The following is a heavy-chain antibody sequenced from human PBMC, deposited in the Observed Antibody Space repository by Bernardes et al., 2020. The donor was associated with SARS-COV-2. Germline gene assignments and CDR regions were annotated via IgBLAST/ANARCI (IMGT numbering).Heavy chain of an antibody. J-gene: IGHJ6*02. V-gene: IGHV4-61*02. CDR1: GGSISSGSYY. CDR3: ARGPLIYRNYYGMDV. CDR2: IYTSGST. Sequence: SETLSLTCTVSGGSISSGSYYWSWIRQPAGKGLEWIGRIYTSGSTNYNPSLKSRVTISVDTSKNQFSLKLSSVTAADTAVYYCARGPLIYRNYYGMDVWGQGTTVTVSS. D-gene: IGHD2-15*01.